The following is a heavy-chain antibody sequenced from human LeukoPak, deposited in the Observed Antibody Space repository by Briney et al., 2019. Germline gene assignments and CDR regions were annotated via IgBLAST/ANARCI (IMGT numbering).Heavy chain of an antibody. V-gene: IGHV3-66*01. CDR1: GFTVSSNY. J-gene: IGHJ4*02. D-gene: IGHD3-10*01. Sequence: GGSLRLSCAASGFTVSSNYMSWVRQAPGKGLEWVSVIYSGGSTYYADSVKGRSTISRDNSKNTLYLQMNSLRVEDTAVYYCAKSTHYYGNFDYWGQGTLVTVSS. CDR2: IYSGGST. CDR3: AKSTHYYGNFDY.